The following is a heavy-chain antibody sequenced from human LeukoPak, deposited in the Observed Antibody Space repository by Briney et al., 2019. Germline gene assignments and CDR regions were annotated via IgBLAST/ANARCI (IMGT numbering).Heavy chain of an antibody. D-gene: IGHD2-2*01. CDR3: ASEVVPAASAYNWFDP. Sequence: SETLSLTCAVYGGSFSGYYWSWIRQPPGKGLEWIGEINHSGSTNYNPSLKSRVTISVHTSKNQFSLRLSSVTAADTAVYYCASEVVPAASAYNWFDPWGQGTLVTVSS. V-gene: IGHV4-34*01. J-gene: IGHJ5*02. CDR2: INHSGST. CDR1: GGSFSGYY.